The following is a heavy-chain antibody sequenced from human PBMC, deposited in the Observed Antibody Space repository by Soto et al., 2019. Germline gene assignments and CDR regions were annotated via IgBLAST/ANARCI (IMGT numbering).Heavy chain of an antibody. CDR1: GYTFTSYG. CDR2: XXXXXXXX. V-gene: IGHV1-18*04. CDR3: ARSITMIGRGFDI. D-gene: IGHD3-22*01. J-gene: IGHJ3*02. Sequence: ASVKVSCKASGYTFTSYGISWVRQAPGQGLEWXGXXXXXXXXXXXXXKLQGRVTMTTDTSTSTAYMELRSLRSDDTAVYYCARSITMIGRGFDIWGQGTMVTVSS.